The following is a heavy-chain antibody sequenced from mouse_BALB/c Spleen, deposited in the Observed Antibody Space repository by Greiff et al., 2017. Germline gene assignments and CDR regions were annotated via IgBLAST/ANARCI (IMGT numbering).Heavy chain of an antibody. CDR1: GFSLTSYG. V-gene: IGHV2-2*02. Sequence: VQLKESGPGLVQPSQSLSITCTVSGFSLTSYGVHWVRQSPGKGLEWLGVIWSGGSTDYNAAFISRLSISKDNSKSQVFFKMNSLQANDTAIYYCAKAYYRYYYAMDYWGQGTSVTVSS. J-gene: IGHJ4*01. CDR2: IWSGGST. CDR3: AKAYYRYYYAMDY. D-gene: IGHD2-14*01.